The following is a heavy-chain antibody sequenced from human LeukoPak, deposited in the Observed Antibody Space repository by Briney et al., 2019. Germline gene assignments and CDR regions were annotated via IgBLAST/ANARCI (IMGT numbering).Heavy chain of an antibody. D-gene: IGHD1-26*01. V-gene: IGHV3-7*03. CDR3: AKRGAEVGATVAPGDY. Sequence: GGSLRLSCAASGFTFSSYWMSWVRQAPGKGLEWVANIKQDGSEKYYVDSVKGRFTISRDNSKNTLYLQMNSLRAEDTAVYYCAKRGAEVGATVAPGDYWGQGTLVTVSS. CDR1: GFTFSSYW. CDR2: IKQDGSEK. J-gene: IGHJ4*02.